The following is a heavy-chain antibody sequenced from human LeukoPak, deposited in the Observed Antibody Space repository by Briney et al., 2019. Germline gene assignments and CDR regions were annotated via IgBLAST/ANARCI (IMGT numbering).Heavy chain of an antibody. CDR1: GFTFSSYA. CDR3: ARAPLVLQFRWWFDP. CDR2: ISGTGGST. V-gene: IGHV3-23*01. J-gene: IGHJ5*02. Sequence: GGSLRLSCAASGFTFSSYAMSWVRQAPGKGVEWVSGISGTGGSTYYADSVKGRFTISRDNAKTSLYLQMNSLRAEDTAVYHCARAPLVLQFRWWFDPWGQGTLVIVSS. D-gene: IGHD5-24*01.